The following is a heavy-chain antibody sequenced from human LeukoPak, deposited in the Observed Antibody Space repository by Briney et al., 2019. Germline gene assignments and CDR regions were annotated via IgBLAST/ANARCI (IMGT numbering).Heavy chain of an antibody. Sequence: PSETLSLTCTVSGDSMSNYYCSWIRQPPGKGLEWIGYIYYSGSTSYNPSLKSRVTISEDTSKNQFSLKLTSVTAADTAVYYCARSVVLYYFDYWGQGALVTVSS. V-gene: IGHV4-59*01. D-gene: IGHD2-2*01. J-gene: IGHJ4*02. CDR1: GDSMSNYY. CDR3: ARSVVLYYFDY. CDR2: IYYSGST.